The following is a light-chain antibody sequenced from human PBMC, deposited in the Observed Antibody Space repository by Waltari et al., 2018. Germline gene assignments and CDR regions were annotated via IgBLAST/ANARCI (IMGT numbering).Light chain of an antibody. CDR3: QQYDISPLT. Sequence: EIVLTQSPGPLSLSPGEGATLSCRTSQTIRPTYVAWYQQKPGQAPTLLIYGTFSRATGIPDRFTGSGSGTDFSLTISSLEPEDFATYYCQQYDISPLTFGGGTKVEIK. J-gene: IGKJ4*01. CDR2: GTF. V-gene: IGKV3-20*01. CDR1: QTIRPTY.